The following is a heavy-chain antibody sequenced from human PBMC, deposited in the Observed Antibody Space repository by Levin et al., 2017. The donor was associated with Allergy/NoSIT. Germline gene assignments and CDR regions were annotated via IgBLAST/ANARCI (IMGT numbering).Heavy chain of an antibody. CDR1: GFIFSDYY. J-gene: IGHJ4*02. V-gene: IGHV3-72*01. Sequence: GGSLRLSCAASGFIFSDYYMDWVRQAPGKGLEWIARSRNKARGYTTEYAASVKGRFTVSRDDSTSSLYLQVNSLKSEDTADSYCTRAATSNYISDYWGQGTLVTVSS. CDR2: SRNKARGYTT. D-gene: IGHD4-11*01. CDR3: TRAATSNYISDY.